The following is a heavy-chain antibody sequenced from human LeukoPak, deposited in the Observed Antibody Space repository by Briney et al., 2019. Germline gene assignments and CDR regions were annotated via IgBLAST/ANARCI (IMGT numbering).Heavy chain of an antibody. CDR3: ARGFAYNDFWSGYSLTYTDV. V-gene: IGHV3-23*01. Sequence: GGSLRLSCAASGFTFSNYAISWVRQSPGKGLEWVSSISGSASSTYYADSVKGRFTISRDNPKNTLYLQMNSMRAEDTAVYYCARGFAYNDFWSGYSLTYTDVWGKGTTVTVSS. J-gene: IGHJ6*03. D-gene: IGHD3-3*01. CDR2: ISGSASST. CDR1: GFTFSNYA.